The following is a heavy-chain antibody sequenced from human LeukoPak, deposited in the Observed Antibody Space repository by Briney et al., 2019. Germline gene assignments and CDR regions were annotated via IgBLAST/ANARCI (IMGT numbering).Heavy chain of an antibody. CDR3: ARNQHFYGMDV. V-gene: IGHV1-18*04. Sequence: ASVTVSCTASGYTFTGYYMHWVRQAPGQGLEWMGWISAYNGNTNSAQNLQGRVTMTTDTSTSTAYMELRSLRSDDTAIYYCARNQHFYGMDVWGQGITVTVSS. CDR1: GYTFTGYY. J-gene: IGHJ6*02. CDR2: ISAYNGNT.